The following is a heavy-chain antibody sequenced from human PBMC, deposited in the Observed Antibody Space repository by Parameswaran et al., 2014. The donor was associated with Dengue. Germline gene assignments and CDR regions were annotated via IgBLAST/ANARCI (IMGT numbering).Heavy chain of an antibody. J-gene: IGHJ3*02. V-gene: IGHV4-59*01. CDR2: IYYSGST. Sequence: WIRQPPGKGLEWIGYIYYSGSTNYNPSLKSRVTISVDTSKNQFSLKLSSVTAADTAVYYCARAFTVDALDIWGQGTMVTVSS. CDR3: ARAFTVDALDI. D-gene: IGHD3-3*02.